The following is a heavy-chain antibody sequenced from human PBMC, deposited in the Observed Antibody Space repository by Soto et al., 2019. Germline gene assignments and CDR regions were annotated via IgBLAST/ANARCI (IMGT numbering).Heavy chain of an antibody. CDR3: ARRKRTASVPSGHYYYPMDV. D-gene: IGHD2-21*02. J-gene: IGHJ6*02. Sequence: QVKLVQSGAEVKKPGASVQVSCKASGYTFTSYDINWVRRAAGQGLEWMGWMDSNRDNKVYAQKFQRRVTMTRDTSISTAYMALCSLRSEDTAVYYCARRKRTASVPSGHYYYPMDVWGQGTTVTVSS. V-gene: IGHV1-8*01. CDR2: MDSNRDNK. CDR1: GYTFTSYD.